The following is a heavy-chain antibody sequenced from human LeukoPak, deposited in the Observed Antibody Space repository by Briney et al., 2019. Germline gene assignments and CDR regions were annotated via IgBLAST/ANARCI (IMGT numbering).Heavy chain of an antibody. D-gene: IGHD6-13*01. CDR1: GYTFTSYD. V-gene: IGHV1-8*01. Sequence: ASVKVSCKASGYTFTSYDISWVRQATGQGLEWMGWINPNSGNTGYAQKFQGRVTMTRNTSISTAYMELSSLRSEDTAVYYCARFRGNIAAAGDYWGQGTLVTVSS. J-gene: IGHJ4*02. CDR3: ARFRGNIAAAGDY. CDR2: INPNSGNT.